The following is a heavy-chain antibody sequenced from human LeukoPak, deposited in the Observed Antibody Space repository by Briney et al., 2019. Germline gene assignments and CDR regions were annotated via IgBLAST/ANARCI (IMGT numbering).Heavy chain of an antibody. J-gene: IGHJ4*02. V-gene: IGHV3-7*01. CDR1: GFTFSGYW. D-gene: IGHD4-17*01. CDR3: ARESKGRSKIDY. Sequence: GGSLRLSCAASGFTFSGYWTSWVRQAPGKGLEWVANINKDGSERYNVDSVKGRFTISRDNANKSLYLQMNSLRAEDTSVYYCARESKGRSKIDYWGQGTLVTVSS. CDR2: INKDGSER.